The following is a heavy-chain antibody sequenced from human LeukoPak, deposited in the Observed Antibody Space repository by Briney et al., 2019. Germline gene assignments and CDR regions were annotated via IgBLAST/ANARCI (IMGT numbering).Heavy chain of an antibody. CDR2: ISNDGSNK. V-gene: IGHV3-30*14. CDR1: GLTFNTYA. CDR3: ATVRSGSWDWFDP. D-gene: IGHD3-10*01. J-gene: IGHJ5*02. Sequence: GGSLRLSCGVSGLTFNTYAMQWVRQAPGKGLEWVALISNDGSNKSYADSVKGRFTISRDNAKNTVYLQMNSHRVDDTAVYYCATVRSGSWDWFDPWGQGTLVTVSS.